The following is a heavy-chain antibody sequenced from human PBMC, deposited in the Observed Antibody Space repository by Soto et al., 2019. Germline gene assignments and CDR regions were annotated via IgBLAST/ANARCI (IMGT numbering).Heavy chain of an antibody. CDR1: GFTFGDSY. D-gene: IGHD2-15*01. Sequence: PGGSLRLSCAGSGFTFGDSYMSWIRQAPGKGLEWLSYISPGSRYPAYADSVKGRFAISRDNAKRSLYLQMMSLTAEDTAIYYCVRGGGGGLFDPWGQGTMVTVSS. J-gene: IGHJ5*02. V-gene: IGHV3-11*06. CDR3: VRGGGGGLFDP. CDR2: ISPGSRYP.